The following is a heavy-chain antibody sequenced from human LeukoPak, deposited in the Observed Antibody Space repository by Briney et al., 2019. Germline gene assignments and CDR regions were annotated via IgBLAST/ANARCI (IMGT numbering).Heavy chain of an antibody. Sequence: SETLSLTCAVYGGSFSGYYWSWIRQPRGKGLEWIGEINHSGSTNYNPSLKSRVTISVDTSKNQFSLKLSSVTAADTAVYYCARDEIAAAGGFDYWGQGTLVTVSS. V-gene: IGHV4-34*01. CDR2: INHSGST. D-gene: IGHD6-13*01. CDR3: ARDEIAAAGGFDY. J-gene: IGHJ4*02. CDR1: GGSFSGYY.